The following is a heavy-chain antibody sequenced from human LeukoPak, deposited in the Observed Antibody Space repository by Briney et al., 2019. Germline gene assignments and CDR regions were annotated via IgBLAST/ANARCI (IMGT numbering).Heavy chain of an antibody. J-gene: IGHJ4*02. D-gene: IGHD2-15*01. CDR3: ARSCPCGNGYCSGGSCSFDY. V-gene: IGHV3-21*01. Sequence: SGGSLRLSCAASGFTFSSYSMNWVRQAPGKGLEWVSSISSSSSYIYYADSVKGRFTISRDNAKNSLYLQMNSLRAEDTAAYYCARSCPCGNGYCSGGSCSFDYWGQGTLVTVSS. CDR2: ISSSSSYI. CDR1: GFTFSSYS.